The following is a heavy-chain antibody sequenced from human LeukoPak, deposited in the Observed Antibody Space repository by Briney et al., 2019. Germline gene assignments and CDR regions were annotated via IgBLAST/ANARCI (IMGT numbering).Heavy chain of an antibody. CDR1: GFTFSSYG. J-gene: IGHJ4*02. CDR3: ATESPIYSSSWYTPDY. V-gene: IGHV3-30*03. D-gene: IGHD6-13*01. CDR2: ISYDGSNK. Sequence: PGGSLRLSCAASGFTFSSYGMHWVRQAPGKGLEWVAVISYDGSNKYYADSVKGRFTTSRDNSKNTLYLQMNSLRAEDTAVYYCATESPIYSSSWYTPDYWGQGTLVTVSS.